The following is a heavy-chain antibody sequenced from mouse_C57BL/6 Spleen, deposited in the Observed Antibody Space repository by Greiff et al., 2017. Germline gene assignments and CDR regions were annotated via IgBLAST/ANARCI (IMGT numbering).Heavy chain of an antibody. J-gene: IGHJ2*01. D-gene: IGHD4-1*02. CDR2: IYPGSGNT. CDR3: ARSPTGYYFDY. CDR1: GYTFTDYY. V-gene: IGHV1-76*01. Sequence: VQLQQSGAELVRPGASVKLSCKASGYTFTDYYINWVKQRPGQGLEWIARIYPGSGNTYYNEKFKGKATLTAEKSSSTAYMQLSSLTSEDSAVYFCARSPTGYYFDYWGQGTTLTVSS.